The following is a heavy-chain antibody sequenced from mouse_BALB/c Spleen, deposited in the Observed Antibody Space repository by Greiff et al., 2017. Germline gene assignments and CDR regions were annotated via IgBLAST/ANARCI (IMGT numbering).Heavy chain of an antibody. J-gene: IGHJ3*01. CDR3: ARWDYGNSFAY. V-gene: IGHV5-17*02. D-gene: IGHD2-1*01. CDR1: GFTFSSFG. CDR2: ISSGSSTI. Sequence: EVHLVESGGGLVQPGGSRKLSCAASGFTFSSFGMHWVRQAPEKGLEWVAYISSGSSTIYYADTVKGRFTISRDNPKNTLFLQMTSLRSEDTAMYYCARWDYGNSFAYWGQGTLVTVSA.